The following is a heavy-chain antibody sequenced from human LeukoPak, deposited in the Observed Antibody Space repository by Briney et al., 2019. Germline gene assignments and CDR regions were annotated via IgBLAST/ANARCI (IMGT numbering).Heavy chain of an antibody. D-gene: IGHD3-10*01. CDR3: ARDHGRYYGSGSPVFDY. Sequence: ASVKVSCKASGYTFTSYGISWVRQAPGQGLEWMGWISAYNGNTNYAQKLQGRVTMTTDTSTSTAYMELRSLRSDDTAVYYCARDHGRYYGSGSPVFDYWGQGTLVTVSS. V-gene: IGHV1-18*01. CDR1: GYTFTSYG. CDR2: ISAYNGNT. J-gene: IGHJ4*02.